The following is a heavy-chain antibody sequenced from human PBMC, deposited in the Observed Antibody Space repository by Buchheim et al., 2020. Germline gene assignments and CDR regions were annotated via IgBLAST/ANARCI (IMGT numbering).Heavy chain of an antibody. D-gene: IGHD3-22*01. V-gene: IGHV3-30*04. CDR3: ARDAGSGYYYGFDY. CDR1: GFTFSSYA. CDR2: ISYDGSNK. J-gene: IGHJ4*02. Sequence: QVQLVESGGGVVQPGRSLRLSCAASGFTFSSYAMHWVRQAPGKGLEWVAVISYDGSNKYYADSVKGRFTISRDNSKNTLYLRMNSLRAEDTAVYYCARDAGSGYYYGFDYWGQGTL.